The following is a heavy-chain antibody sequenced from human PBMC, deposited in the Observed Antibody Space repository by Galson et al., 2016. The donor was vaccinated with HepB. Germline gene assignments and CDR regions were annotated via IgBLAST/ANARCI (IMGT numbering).Heavy chain of an antibody. CDR2: INPSGGST. CDR3: ARAGLPPYYYYGMDV. J-gene: IGHJ6*02. V-gene: IGHV1-46*01. CDR1: GYTFTSYY. Sequence: SVKVSCKASGYTFTSYYMYWVRQAPGRGLEWMGIINPSGGSTSYPQKFQGRVTMTRDTSTSTVYMELSSLRSEDTAVYYCARAGLPPYYYYGMDVGGQGTTVTVS. D-gene: IGHD4-11*01.